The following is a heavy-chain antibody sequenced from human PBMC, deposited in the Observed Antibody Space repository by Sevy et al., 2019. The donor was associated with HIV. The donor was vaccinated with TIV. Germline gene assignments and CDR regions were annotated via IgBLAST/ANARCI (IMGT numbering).Heavy chain of an antibody. CDR2: IGATASTT. Sequence: GGSLRLSCVASGFNFNFYAMSWVRLAPGKGLEWVSSIGATASTTYYADSVKGCFTVSRDNSKNVLSLQMDSLRVEDTALYYCAKDFRPYRAAVFDYWGQGVLVTVSS. D-gene: IGHD6-25*01. CDR3: AKDFRPYRAAVFDY. CDR1: GFNFNFYA. V-gene: IGHV3-23*01. J-gene: IGHJ4*02.